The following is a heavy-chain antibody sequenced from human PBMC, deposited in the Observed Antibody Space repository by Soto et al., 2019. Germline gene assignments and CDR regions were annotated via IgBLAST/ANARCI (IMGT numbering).Heavy chain of an antibody. CDR3: ARVQYTVVTALDI. J-gene: IGHJ3*02. CDR1: GVSSVDHV. V-gene: IGHV4-59*11. CDR2: IYHTVNT. Sequence: SEIMSLSCSVFGVSSVDHVWSRIRQATGKGPELVGYIYHTVNTNYNPTLKSRVPISMETSKNQLSLQLSSVTAADTAVYYCARVQYTVVTALDIWGQGTMVTVSS. D-gene: IGHD2-15*01.